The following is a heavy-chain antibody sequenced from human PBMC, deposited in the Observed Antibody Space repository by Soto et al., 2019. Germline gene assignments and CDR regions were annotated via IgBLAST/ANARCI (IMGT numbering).Heavy chain of an antibody. CDR2: IWYDGSNK. CDR1: GFSFSSYD. D-gene: IGHD6-13*01. J-gene: IGHJ4*02. V-gene: IGHV3-33*01. Sequence: QVQLAESGGGVVQPGTSLRLSCAASGFSFSSYDIHWVRQAPDKGLEWVAVIWYDGSNKYYADSVKGRFTISRDYSKNTLYLQMNSLRADDTAVYYCARGYSSSRDLGYWGQGTLVTVS. CDR3: ARGYSSSRDLGY.